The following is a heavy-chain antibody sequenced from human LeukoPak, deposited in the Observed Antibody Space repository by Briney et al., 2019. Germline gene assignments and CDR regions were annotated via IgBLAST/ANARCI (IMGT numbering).Heavy chain of an antibody. CDR3: ARGSAVGATIFDY. J-gene: IGHJ4*02. CDR2: INTNTGNP. CDR1: GYTFTSYY. Sequence: ASVKVSCKASGYTFTSYYMHWVRQAPGQGLEWMGWINTNTGNPTYAQGFTGRFVFSLDTSVSTAYLQISSLKAEDTAVYYCARGSAVGATIFDYWGQGTLVTVSS. V-gene: IGHV7-4-1*02. D-gene: IGHD1-26*01.